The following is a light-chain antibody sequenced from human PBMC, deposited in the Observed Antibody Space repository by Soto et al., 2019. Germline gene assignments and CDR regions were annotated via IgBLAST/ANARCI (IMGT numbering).Light chain of an antibody. Sequence: EIVMTQSPATLSVSPGERVTLSCRASQSVSRNLAWYQQKPGQAPRLLIYGASTRATGLPARVSAIGSGTEFTLTISSLQSEDFAVYYCQQYNKLPFTFGQGTRLDIK. J-gene: IGKJ5*01. CDR1: QSVSRN. CDR2: GAS. CDR3: QQYNKLPFT. V-gene: IGKV3-15*01.